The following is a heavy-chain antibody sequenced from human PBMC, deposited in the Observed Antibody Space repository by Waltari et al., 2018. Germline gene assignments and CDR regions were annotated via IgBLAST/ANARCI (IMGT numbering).Heavy chain of an antibody. CDR3: VTGPRDKWVGRYSGEFFHH. J-gene: IGHJ1*01. V-gene: IGHV4-34*02. Sequence: QVQLPQWGAGLVRPSETLSLTCVVSGVSLTASSWTWIGQSPGKGLGWIGENNLGDITYYNPSLENRVTILLDKSKNQFSLRLDSVTAADTAVYYCVTGPRDKWVGRYSGEFFHHWGPGTLVTVSS. D-gene: IGHD3-9*01. CDR1: GVSLTASS. CDR2: NNLGDIT.